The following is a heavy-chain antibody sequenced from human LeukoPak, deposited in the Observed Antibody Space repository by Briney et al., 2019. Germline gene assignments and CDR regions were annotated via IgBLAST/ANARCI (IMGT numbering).Heavy chain of an antibody. D-gene: IGHD2-2*01. CDR1: GGSISSGDYY. Sequence: PSETLSLTCTVSGGSISSGDYYWSWIRQPPGKGLEWIGYIYYSGSTYYNPSLKRRVTISVDTSKNQFSLKLSSVTAADTAVYYCARRGKVVPAATYYYYYYMDVWGKGTTVTVSS. CDR3: ARRGKVVPAATYYYYYYMDV. V-gene: IGHV4-30-4*08. CDR2: IYYSGST. J-gene: IGHJ6*03.